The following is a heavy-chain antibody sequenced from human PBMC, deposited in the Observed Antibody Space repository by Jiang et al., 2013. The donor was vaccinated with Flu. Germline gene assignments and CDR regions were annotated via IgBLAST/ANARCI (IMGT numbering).Heavy chain of an antibody. D-gene: IGHD1-14*01. J-gene: IGHJ4*02. V-gene: IGHV4-4*02. Sequence: SRVTISVDKSKNQXSLKLSSVTAADTAVYYCASAPGXKPNFDYWGQGTLVTVSS. CDR3: ASAPGXKPNFDY.